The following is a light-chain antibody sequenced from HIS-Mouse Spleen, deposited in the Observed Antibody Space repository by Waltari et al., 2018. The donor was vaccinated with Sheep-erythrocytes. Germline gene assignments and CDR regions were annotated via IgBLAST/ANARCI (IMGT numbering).Light chain of an antibody. CDR1: SSDVGGYNY. CDR2: EVS. Sequence: QSALTQPPSASGSPGQSVTISCTGTSSDVGGYNYVPWYQQHPGKAPKLMIYEVSKRPSGVPDRFSGSKSGNTASLTVSGLQAEDEADYYCSSYAGSNNWVFGRGTKLTVL. V-gene: IGLV2-8*01. J-gene: IGLJ3*02. CDR3: SSYAGSNNWV.